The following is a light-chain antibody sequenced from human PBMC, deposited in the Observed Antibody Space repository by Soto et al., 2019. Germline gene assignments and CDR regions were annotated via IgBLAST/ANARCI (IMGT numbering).Light chain of an antibody. V-gene: IGKV3-11*01. Sequence: EIVLTQSPATLSLSPGERATLSCRASQSVSRSLAWYQQKSGQAPRLLIYDSSNRATGITTRFSGSGSGTDFKLTISSLEPEDVAVDYCQQRSNWPQTFGQGTKVEIK. CDR3: QQRSNWPQT. J-gene: IGKJ1*01. CDR1: QSVSRS. CDR2: DSS.